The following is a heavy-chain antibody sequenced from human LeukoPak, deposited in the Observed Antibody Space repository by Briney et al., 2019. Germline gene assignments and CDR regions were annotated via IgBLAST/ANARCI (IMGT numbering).Heavy chain of an antibody. D-gene: IGHD6-19*01. CDR1: GGSFSGYY. V-gene: IGHV4-4*07. Sequence: SETLSLTCAVYGGSFSGYYWSWIRQPAGKGLEWIGRIYTSGSTNYNPSLKSRVTMSVDTSKNQFSLKLSSVTAAGTAVYYCARDRELGGGWYGELDYWGQGTLVTVSS. J-gene: IGHJ4*02. CDR2: IYTSGST. CDR3: ARDRELGGGWYGELDY.